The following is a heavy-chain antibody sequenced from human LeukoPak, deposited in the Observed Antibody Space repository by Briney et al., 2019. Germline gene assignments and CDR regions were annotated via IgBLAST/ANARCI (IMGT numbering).Heavy chain of an antibody. V-gene: IGHV3-30*18. CDR2: ILYDGSNE. Sequence: GGSLRLSCAASGFTFSGHGMHWVRQAQGKGLEWVAVILYDGSNEYYADSVEGRFTIYRENSKNTLYLQMNSLRAEDTAVYYCAKDLGSRWYFDYWGQGTLVTVSS. CDR1: GFTFSGHG. J-gene: IGHJ4*02. CDR3: AKDLGSRWYFDY. D-gene: IGHD6-13*01.